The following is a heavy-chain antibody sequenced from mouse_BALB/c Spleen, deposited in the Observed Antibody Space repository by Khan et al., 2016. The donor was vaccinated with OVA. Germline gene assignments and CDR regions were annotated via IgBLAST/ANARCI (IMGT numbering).Heavy chain of an antibody. Sequence: QVTLKESGPGILQPSQTLSLTCSFSGFSLSTSGLGVSWILQSSGKGLEWLAHFYWDDDKRYNPSLKSRLTISNDPSRNQVFLKITSADTAATATYYCARTTILPTRRYSMDYWGQGTSVTVSS. J-gene: IGHJ4*01. CDR3: ARTTILPTRRYSMDY. V-gene: IGHV8-12*01. D-gene: IGHD1-1*01. CDR1: GFSLSTSGLG. CDR2: FYWDDDK.